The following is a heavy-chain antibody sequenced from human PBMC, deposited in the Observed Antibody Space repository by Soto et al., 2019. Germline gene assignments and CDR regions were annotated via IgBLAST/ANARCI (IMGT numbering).Heavy chain of an antibody. CDR1: GYHFTGYY. Sequence: ASVKLSCKDAGYHFTGYYMHWVRHAPGQGLEWMGWINPNSGGTNYAQKFQGRVTMTRDTSISTAYMELSRLRSDDTAVYYCARMVVRGPPTGHNWFDPWGQGTLVTVSS. CDR2: INPNSGGT. CDR3: ARMVVRGPPTGHNWFDP. D-gene: IGHD3-10*01. V-gene: IGHV1-2*02. J-gene: IGHJ5*02.